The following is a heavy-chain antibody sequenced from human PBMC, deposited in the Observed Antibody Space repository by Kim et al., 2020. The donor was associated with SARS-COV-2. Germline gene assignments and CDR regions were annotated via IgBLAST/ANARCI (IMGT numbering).Heavy chain of an antibody. Sequence: SETLSLTCAVYGGSFSGYYWSWIRQPPGKGLEWIGEINHSGSTNYNPSLKSRVTISVDTSKNQFSLKLSSVTAADTAVYYCARVLGSSAVPVDYWGQGTLVTVSS. J-gene: IGHJ4*02. CDR1: GGSFSGYY. D-gene: IGHD6-6*01. CDR3: ARVLGSSAVPVDY. CDR2: INHSGST. V-gene: IGHV4-34*01.